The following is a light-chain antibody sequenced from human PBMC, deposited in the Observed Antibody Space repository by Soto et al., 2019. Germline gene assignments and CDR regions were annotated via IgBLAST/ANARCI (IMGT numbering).Light chain of an antibody. V-gene: IGLV1-40*01. CDR1: SSNVGTFSD. CDR2: DNK. CDR3: QSYDSVLSASV. J-gene: IGLJ3*02. Sequence: QSVLTQPPSVSGAPGQRVTISCTASSSNVGTFSDIHWYQQLPGTAPRLVMYDNKKRPSGVPDRFSGSKSGTSASLTITGLQAEDEADYYCQSYDSVLSASVFGGGTKLTVL.